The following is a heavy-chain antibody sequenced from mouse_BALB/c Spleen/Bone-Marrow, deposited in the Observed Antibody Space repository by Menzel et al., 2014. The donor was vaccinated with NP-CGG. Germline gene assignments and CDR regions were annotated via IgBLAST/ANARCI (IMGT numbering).Heavy chain of an antibody. CDR1: GYTFTSYW. J-gene: IGHJ4*01. D-gene: IGHD2-14*01. V-gene: IGHV1S127*01. Sequence: QVQLQQSGPELVRPGASVKMSCKASGYTFTSYWMHWVKRRPGQGLEWIGMIDPSNSETRLNQKFKDKATLNVDKSSNTAYMQLSSLTSEDSAVYYCARNCRYPRPYAMDYWGQGTSVTVSS. CDR2: IDPSNSET. CDR3: ARNCRYPRPYAMDY.